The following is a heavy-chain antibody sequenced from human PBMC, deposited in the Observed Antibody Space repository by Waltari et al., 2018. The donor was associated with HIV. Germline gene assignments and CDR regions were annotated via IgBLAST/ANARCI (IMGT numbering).Heavy chain of an antibody. CDR1: GTSFTGYY. Sequence: QVRLEQWGAGLLKPSETLSLTCAVYGTSFTGYYWTWIRQSPGGGLQWIGEVDHRGSTHYNPSRKSRVSMSVDTFKHQFSLKLASVTAADTAVYYGANLISMTATDVFDVWGQGTLVSVSS. J-gene: IGHJ3*01. D-gene: IGHD2-21*02. V-gene: IGHV4-34*01. CDR2: VDHRGST. CDR3: ANLISMTATDVFDV.